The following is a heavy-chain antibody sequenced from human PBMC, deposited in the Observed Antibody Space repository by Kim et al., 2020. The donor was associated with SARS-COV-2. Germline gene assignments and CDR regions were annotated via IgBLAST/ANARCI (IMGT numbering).Heavy chain of an antibody. V-gene: IGHV4-39*01. CDR2: VYYSGST. D-gene: IGHD3-16*01. Sequence: SETLSLTCTVSGGSISSSSYYWGWIRQPPGKGLEYIAYVYYSGSTYYNPSLKSRVTIPIDTSKNQFSLKLSSVTAADTALYYCVRHKSYYGIDVWGQET. J-gene: IGHJ6*02. CDR1: GGSISSSSYY. CDR3: VRHKSYYGIDV.